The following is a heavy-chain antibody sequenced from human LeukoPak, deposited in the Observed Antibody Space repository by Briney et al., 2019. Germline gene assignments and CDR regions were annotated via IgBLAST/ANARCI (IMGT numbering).Heavy chain of an antibody. CDR3: VRDTTPFGYSYDS. D-gene: IGHD5-12*01. Sequence: GGSLRLSCAASGFTFSHCWMHWFRQVPGKGLVWVARVTHDGSGTSYAASVKGRFTISRDNAKNTLYLEMNSLRVEDTAMYYCVRDTTPFGYSYDSWGQGTLVTVSS. CDR2: VTHDGSGT. CDR1: GFTFSHCW. J-gene: IGHJ4*02. V-gene: IGHV3-74*01.